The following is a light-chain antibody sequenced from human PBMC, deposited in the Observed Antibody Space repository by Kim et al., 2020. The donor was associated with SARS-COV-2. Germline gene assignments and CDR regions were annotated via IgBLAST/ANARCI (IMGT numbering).Light chain of an antibody. CDR1: QDISNY. CDR3: QQYDNLLMYT. V-gene: IGKV1-33*01. CDR2: DAS. J-gene: IGKJ2*01. Sequence: ASVGDRVTITCHASQDISNYLNWYQQKPGKAPKLLIYDASNLETGVPSRFSGSGSGTDFTFTISSLQPEDIATYYCQQYDNLLMYTFGQGTKLEI.